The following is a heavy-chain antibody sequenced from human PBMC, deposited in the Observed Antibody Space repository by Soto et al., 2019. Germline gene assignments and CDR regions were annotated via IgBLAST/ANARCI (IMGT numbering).Heavy chain of an antibody. D-gene: IGHD2-15*01. J-gene: IGHJ4*02. CDR2: MYYTGRS. V-gene: IGHV4-31*03. CDR3: ARTGGYCSGGACYPHYLDY. Sequence: SETLSLTCTVSGGAISRGGYYWSWIRQYPGKGLEWIGYMYYTGRSYYNPSLKSRVTISIDTSKNQFSLKLNSVTAADTAVYSCARTGGYCSGGACYPHYLDYWAQGTLVTVSS. CDR1: GGAISRGGYY.